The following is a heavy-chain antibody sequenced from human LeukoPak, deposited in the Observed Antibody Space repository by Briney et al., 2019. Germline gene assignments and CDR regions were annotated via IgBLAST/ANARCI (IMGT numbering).Heavy chain of an antibody. CDR1: GYTFSDYY. J-gene: IGHJ3*02. V-gene: IGHV3-11*01. D-gene: IGHD6-19*01. CDR3: ARDSSGWYLDAFDI. Sequence: PGGSLRLSCAASGYTFSDYYMSWVRQAPGKGLEWVSSISSSAGTIYYADTVKGRFTISRDNAKNSLYLQMTSLRAEDTAVYYCARDSSGWYLDAFDIWGQGTMVTVSS. CDR2: ISSSAGTI.